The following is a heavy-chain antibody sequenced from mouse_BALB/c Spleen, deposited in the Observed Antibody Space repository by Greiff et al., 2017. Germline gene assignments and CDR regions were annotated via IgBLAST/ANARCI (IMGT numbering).Heavy chain of an antibody. CDR1: GFTFSSYG. V-gene: IGHV5-6-3*01. D-gene: IGHD2-1*01. Sequence: EVQVVESGGGLVQPGGSLKLSCAASGFTFSSYGMSWVRQTPDKRLELVATINSNGGSTYYPDSVKGRFTISRDNAKNTLYLQMSSLKSEDTAMYYCASAYGNHFAYWGQGTLVTVSA. CDR3: ASAYGNHFAY. CDR2: INSNGGST. J-gene: IGHJ3*01.